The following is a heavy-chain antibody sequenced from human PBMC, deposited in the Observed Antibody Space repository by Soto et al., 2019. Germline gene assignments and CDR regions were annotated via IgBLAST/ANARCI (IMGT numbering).Heavy chain of an antibody. CDR1: GGSFRGYF. J-gene: IGHJ4*02. V-gene: IGHV4-34*10. Sequence: PSETLSLTCAAHGGSFRGYFWSWIRQPPGKGLEWIGEINHSGITSYSPSLGSRVTTSVDTPMNQFSLRPRSVTAADTGKYYCARLVYDSRLNYLYFDHWGQGTLVTVSS. D-gene: IGHD3-22*01. CDR2: INHSGIT. CDR3: ARLVYDSRLNYLYFDH.